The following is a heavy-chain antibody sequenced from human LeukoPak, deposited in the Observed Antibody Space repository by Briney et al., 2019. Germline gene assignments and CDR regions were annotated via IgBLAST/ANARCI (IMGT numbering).Heavy chain of an antibody. CDR1: GFTFSSYS. Sequence: GGSLRLSCAASGFTFSSYSMNWVRQAPGKGLEWVSSISSSSSYIYYADSVKGRFTISRDNAKNSLYLQMNSLRAEDTAVYYCARVRGLHYYDDDYWGQGTLVTVSS. CDR2: ISSSSSYI. J-gene: IGHJ4*02. V-gene: IGHV3-21*01. CDR3: ARVRGLHYYDDDY. D-gene: IGHD3-22*01.